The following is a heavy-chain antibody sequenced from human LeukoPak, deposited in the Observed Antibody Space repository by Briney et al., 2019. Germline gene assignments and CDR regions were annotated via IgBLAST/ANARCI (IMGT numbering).Heavy chain of an antibody. V-gene: IGHV3-48*01. CDR2: ISSSSSTI. Sequence: GGSLRLSCAASGFTFSSYSMNWVRQAPGKGLEWVSYISSSSSTIYYADSVKGRFTISRDNAKNSLYLQMNSLRAEDTAVYYCARDGSGSYSPEDYWGQGTLVTVSS. CDR3: ARDGSGSYSPEDY. D-gene: IGHD3-10*01. CDR1: GFTFSSYS. J-gene: IGHJ4*02.